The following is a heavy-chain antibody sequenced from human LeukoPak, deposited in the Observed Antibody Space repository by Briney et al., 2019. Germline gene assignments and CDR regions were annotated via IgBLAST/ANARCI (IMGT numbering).Heavy chain of an antibody. CDR1: GFTFTNYA. J-gene: IGHJ4*02. CDR2: ISGSGGTT. CDR3: ARTDCSGGDCRLDF. Sequence: QSGGSLRLSCAASGFTFTNYAMTWVRQAPGKGLEWISFISGSGGTTYFADSVKGRYAVSRDNSKNTLFFQMTNLRAEDTATYYCARTDCSGGDCRLDFWGQGTLVTVSS. D-gene: IGHD2-21*02. V-gene: IGHV3-23*01.